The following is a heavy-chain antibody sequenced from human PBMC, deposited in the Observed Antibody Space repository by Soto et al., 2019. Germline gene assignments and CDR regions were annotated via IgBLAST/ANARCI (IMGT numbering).Heavy chain of an antibody. Sequence: PSETLSHTCTVTGDSISSRRYYLGWIRQPPGKGLEWIGRIYYSGSTYNNPSLRSRVSMSIDTSKDQFSLKLKSVTAADTALYFCARQRTSVVTHAYLDVWRPGSLVTVSS. CDR3: ARQRTSVVTHAYLDV. CDR1: GDSISSRRYY. CDR2: IYYSGST. V-gene: IGHV4-39*01. D-gene: IGHD2-21*02. J-gene: IGHJ4*02.